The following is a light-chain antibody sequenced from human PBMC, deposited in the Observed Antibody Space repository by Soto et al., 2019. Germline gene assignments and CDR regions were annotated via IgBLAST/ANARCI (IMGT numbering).Light chain of an antibody. V-gene: IGKV3-20*01. CDR3: QQYGSSSWT. CDR1: RSVISSY. J-gene: IGKJ1*01. Sequence: EIVLTQSPGTLSLSPGERATLSCRASRSVISSYLAWYQQKPGQAPRLLIYVTSSRATAIPDRFSGSGSGTDFTLTISRLEPEDFAVYYCQQYGSSSWTFGQGTKVDIK. CDR2: VTS.